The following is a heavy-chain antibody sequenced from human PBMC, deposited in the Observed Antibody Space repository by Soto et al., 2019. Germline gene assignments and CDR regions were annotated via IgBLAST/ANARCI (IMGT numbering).Heavy chain of an antibody. CDR1: GGSISSGGYY. CDR3: ARGGVLLEYFQH. V-gene: IGHV4-31*03. CDR2: IYYRGST. Sequence: QVQLQESGPGLVKPSQTLSLTCTVSGGSISSGGYYWSWIRQHPGKGLEWIGYIYYRGSTYYNPSLKSRXXIXVXXSKNQFSLKLSSVTAADTAVYYCARGGVLLEYFQHWGQGTLVTVSS. J-gene: IGHJ1*01. D-gene: IGHD1-26*01.